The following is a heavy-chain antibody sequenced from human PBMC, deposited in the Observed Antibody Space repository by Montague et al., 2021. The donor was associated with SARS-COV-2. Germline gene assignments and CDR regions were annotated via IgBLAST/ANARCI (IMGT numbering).Heavy chain of an antibody. CDR1: GGSISGHY. J-gene: IGHJ2*01. Sequence: SETLSLTCSVSGGSISGHYWSWIRQPPGKGLEWIGNFDHSGDTKYNPSLKSRATISVDTSKNQFALRLHSVTAAATAVYYCAREFRIELWQTNWYFDLWGRGTLVTVSS. D-gene: IGHD3-16*01. CDR2: FDHSGDT. V-gene: IGHV4-59*11. CDR3: AREFRIELWQTNWYFDL.